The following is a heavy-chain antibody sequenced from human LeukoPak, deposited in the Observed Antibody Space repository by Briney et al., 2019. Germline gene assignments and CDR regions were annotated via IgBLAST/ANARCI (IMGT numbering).Heavy chain of an antibody. D-gene: IGHD2-15*01. CDR3: ATAPGGSYPYYFDH. CDR1: GDSISSYY. CDR2: IYYSGNT. J-gene: IGHJ4*02. Sequence: SETLSLTCAVSGDSISSYYWSWIRQPPGKGLEWIGYIYYSGNTNYNPSLKSRVTMSVDTSRNQFSLKLTSVTAADTAVYHCATAPGGSYPYYFDHWGQGTLVTISS. V-gene: IGHV4-59*01.